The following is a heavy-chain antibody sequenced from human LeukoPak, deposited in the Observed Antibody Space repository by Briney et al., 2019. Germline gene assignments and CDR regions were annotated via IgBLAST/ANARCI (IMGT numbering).Heavy chain of an antibody. J-gene: IGHJ5*02. CDR3: ARDLGAQTMVFFDP. CDR2: ISPSGGGT. D-gene: IGHD4/OR15-4a*01. CDR1: GYTFTSYY. V-gene: IGHV1-46*01. Sequence: GASVKVPCKASGYTFTSYYMHWVRQAPGQGLEWMGIISPSGGGTSYAQKFQGRVTMTRDTSTSTVYMELSSLRSEDTAVYYCARDLGAQTMVFFDPWGQGTLLTVSS.